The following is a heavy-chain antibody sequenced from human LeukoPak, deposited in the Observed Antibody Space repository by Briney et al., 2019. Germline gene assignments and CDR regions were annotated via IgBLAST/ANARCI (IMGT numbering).Heavy chain of an antibody. J-gene: IGHJ1*01. V-gene: IGHV3-23*01. CDR1: GFTFNHYA. CDR2: INHHGHT. D-gene: IGHD3-3*01. Sequence: PGVSLRLSCAASGFTFNHYAMSWVRQAPGKGLEWVSGINHHGHTFYADSVKGRFTISRDNSKNTLYLQMNSLRVEDTAVYYCAREDFRGSGFQHWGQGTVVTVSS. CDR3: AREDFRGSGFQH.